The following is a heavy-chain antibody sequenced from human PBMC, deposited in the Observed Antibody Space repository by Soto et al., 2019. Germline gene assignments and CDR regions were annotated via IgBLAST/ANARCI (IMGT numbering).Heavy chain of an antibody. CDR2: FYYSGST. D-gene: IGHD3-16*01. CDR3: ARTWGSTSDF. J-gene: IGHJ4*02. V-gene: IGHV4-59*01. Sequence: QVQLQESGPGLVKPSETLSLTCVVSGGSLSSYYWSWIRQPPGKGLELIGYFYYSGSTNYNPSLKSRVTISVDTSKNQCSLKLSSVTAADTAVYYCARTWGSTSDFWGRGTLVTVSS. CDR1: GGSLSSYY.